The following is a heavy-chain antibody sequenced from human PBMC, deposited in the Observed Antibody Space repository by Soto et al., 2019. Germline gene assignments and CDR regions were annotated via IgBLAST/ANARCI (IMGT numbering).Heavy chain of an antibody. V-gene: IGHV1-3*05. CDR1: GYTFTSYA. Sequence: QVQLVQSGAEEKKPGASVKVSCKASGYTFTSYAMHWVRQAPGQRLEWMGWINAGNGNTKYSQKSQSRDTITRDTSAMTDDRELSSLRSEDTPVYYCSRSIVAVTALDYWGQGTLVSVSS. J-gene: IGHJ4*02. CDR3: SRSIVAVTALDY. CDR2: INAGNGNT. D-gene: IGHD2-21*02.